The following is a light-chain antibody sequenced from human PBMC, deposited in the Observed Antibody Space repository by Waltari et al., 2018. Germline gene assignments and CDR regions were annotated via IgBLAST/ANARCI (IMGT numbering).Light chain of an antibody. CDR1: NRDVGAFDL. V-gene: IGLV2-23*02. J-gene: IGLJ1*01. Sequence: QSALTQPASVSGPPGQSVTNSRTGTNRDVGAFDLLSWYQQHPGEAPKLLICEVFKRPSDISSRFSGSKSGSTASLTISGLQPEDEGDYYCCSYAGRGTYVFGSGTKVTVL. CDR2: EVF. CDR3: CSYAGRGTYV.